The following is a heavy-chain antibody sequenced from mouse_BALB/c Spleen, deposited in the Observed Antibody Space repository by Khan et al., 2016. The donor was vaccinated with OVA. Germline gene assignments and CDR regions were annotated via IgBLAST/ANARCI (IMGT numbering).Heavy chain of an antibody. J-gene: IGHJ2*01. V-gene: IGHV3-2*02. CDR1: GYSIARDYA. Sequence: EVQLQESGPGLVKPSPSLSLTCTVTGYSIARDYAWNWIRQFPGNKLEWMGFISYSGNTNYNPSLKSRISITRNTSKNQFFLQLNSVPSEATATFYCARVYGGDFDYWGQGTTLTVSS. CDR3: ARVYGGDFDY. CDR2: ISYSGNT. D-gene: IGHD1-1*01.